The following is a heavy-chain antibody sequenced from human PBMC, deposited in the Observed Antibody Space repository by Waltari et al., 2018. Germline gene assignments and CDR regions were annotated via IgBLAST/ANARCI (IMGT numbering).Heavy chain of an antibody. D-gene: IGHD3-10*01. CDR2: FDPEDGET. Sequence: QVQLVQSGAEVKKPGSSVKVSCKASGGTFSSYAISWVRQAPGQGLEWMGGFDPEDGETIYAQKFQGRVTMTEDTSTDTAYMELSSLRSEDTAVYYCATTITMVRGVKAWGQGTLVTVSS. CDR1: GGTFSSYA. V-gene: IGHV1-24*01. J-gene: IGHJ5*02. CDR3: ATTITMVRGVKA.